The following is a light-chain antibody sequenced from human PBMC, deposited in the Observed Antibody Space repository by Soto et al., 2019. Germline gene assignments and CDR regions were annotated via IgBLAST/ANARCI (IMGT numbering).Light chain of an antibody. CDR3: SSYAGSNNLGV. CDR1: SSDVGGYNY. CDR2: EVS. Sequence: QSALTQPPSASGSPGQSVTISCTGTSSDVGGYNYVSWYQQHPGKAPKLMIYEVSKRPSGVPDRFSGSKSGNTGSLTVSGFQAEDEADYYCSSYAGSNNLGVFGGGTKLTVL. V-gene: IGLV2-8*01. J-gene: IGLJ3*02.